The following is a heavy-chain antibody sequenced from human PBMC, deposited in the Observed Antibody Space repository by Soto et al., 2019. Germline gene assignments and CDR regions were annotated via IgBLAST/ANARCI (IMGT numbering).Heavy chain of an antibody. V-gene: IGHV1-18*01. CDR3: ARVVYYSNSAGDYTMDV. CDR2: IRVYNGNT. D-gene: IGHD4-4*01. J-gene: IGHJ6*02. Sequence: GASVKVSCKASGYTFSRYGITWVRQAPGQGLEWLGWIRVYNGNTNSAQKLQGRVTMTTDTSTSTAYMELRSLRSVDTAVYYCARVVYYSNSAGDYTMDVWGQGTTVTVSS. CDR1: GYTFSRYG.